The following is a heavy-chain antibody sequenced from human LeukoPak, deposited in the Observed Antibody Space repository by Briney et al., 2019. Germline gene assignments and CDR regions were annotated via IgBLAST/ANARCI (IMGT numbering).Heavy chain of an antibody. V-gene: IGHV4-39*01. CDR1: GGSISSSSYY. CDR3: ARLTYTYYYDSSTYSF. D-gene: IGHD3-22*01. CDR2: IFYSGST. Sequence: SETLSLTCTVSGGSISSSSYYWGWIRQPPGKGLQWNESIFYSGSTYYNPSLKSRVTISVDTSKDQFSLRLSSVTAADTAVYYCARLTYTYYYDSSTYSFWGQGTLVTVSS. J-gene: IGHJ4*02.